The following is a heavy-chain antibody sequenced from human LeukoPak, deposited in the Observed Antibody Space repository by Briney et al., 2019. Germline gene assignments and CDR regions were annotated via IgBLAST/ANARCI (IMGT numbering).Heavy chain of an antibody. J-gene: IGHJ4*02. CDR2: INHSGST. CDR3: ARDRGRLRFSDY. D-gene: IGHD3-3*01. Sequence: SETLSLTCAVYGGSFSGYYWSWIRQPPGKGLEWIGEINHSGSTNYNPSLKSRVTISVDTSKNQFSLKLSSVTAADTAVHYCARDRGRLRFSDYWGQGTLVTVSS. CDR1: GGSFSGYY. V-gene: IGHV4-34*01.